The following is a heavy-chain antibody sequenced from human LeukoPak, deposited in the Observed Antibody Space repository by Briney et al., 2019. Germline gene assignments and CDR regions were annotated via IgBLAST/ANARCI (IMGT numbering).Heavy chain of an antibody. Sequence: GESLKISCEGSGYSFTTYWIAWVRQMPGKGLEWMGIIYPGDSETRYSPSFQGQVTISADKSISTAYLQWSSLKASDTAMYYCASDLTVTTKIGAFDIWGQGTMVTVSS. D-gene: IGHD4-17*01. V-gene: IGHV5-51*01. CDR2: IYPGDSET. CDR1: GYSFTTYW. J-gene: IGHJ3*02. CDR3: ASDLTVTTKIGAFDI.